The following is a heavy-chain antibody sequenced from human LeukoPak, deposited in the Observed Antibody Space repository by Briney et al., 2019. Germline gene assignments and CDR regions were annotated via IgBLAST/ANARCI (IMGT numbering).Heavy chain of an antibody. CDR1: GFPFSSYA. CDR3: ATKTPYFDY. J-gene: IGHJ4*02. CDR2: ISGSGGST. V-gene: IGHV3-23*01. Sequence: GESLKISCAASGFPFSSYAMSWVRQAPGKGLEWVSAISGSGGSTYYADSVKGRFTISRDNSKNTLYLQMNSLRAEDTAVYYCATKTPYFDYWGQGTLVTVSS.